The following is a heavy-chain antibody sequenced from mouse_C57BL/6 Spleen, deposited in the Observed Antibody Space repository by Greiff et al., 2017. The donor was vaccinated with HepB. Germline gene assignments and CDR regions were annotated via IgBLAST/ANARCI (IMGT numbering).Heavy chain of an antibody. V-gene: IGHV5-4*01. Sequence: EVKVVESGGGLVKPGGSLKLSCAASGFTFSSYAMSWVRQTPEKRLEWVATISDGGSYTYYPDNVKGRFTISRDNANNLYLQMSHLKSEDTAMYYCARDGILLRYPDYWGQGTTLTVSS. D-gene: IGHD1-1*01. CDR3: ARDGILLRYPDY. CDR2: ISDGGSYT. CDR1: GFTFSSYA. J-gene: IGHJ2*01.